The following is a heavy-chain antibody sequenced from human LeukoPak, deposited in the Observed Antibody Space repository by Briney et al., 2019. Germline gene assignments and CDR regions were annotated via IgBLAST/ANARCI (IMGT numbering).Heavy chain of an antibody. Sequence: GGSLRLSCAASGFTFSSYAMSWVRQAPGRGLEWGSGISLSGGSTYYADSVKGRFTISRDNSKNTLYLQMNSLRAEDTAIYYCAKKRGPTVVTPADYWGQGTLVTVSS. CDR2: ISLSGGST. V-gene: IGHV3-23*01. CDR1: GFTFSSYA. J-gene: IGHJ4*02. CDR3: AKKRGPTVVTPADY. D-gene: IGHD4-23*01.